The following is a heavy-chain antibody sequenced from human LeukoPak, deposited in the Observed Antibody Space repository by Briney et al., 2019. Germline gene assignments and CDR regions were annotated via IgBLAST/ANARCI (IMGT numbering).Heavy chain of an antibody. CDR1: GYTFTDYY. D-gene: IGHD6-19*01. V-gene: IGHV1-2*02. CDR2: INPNSGGT. Sequence: ASVKVSRKASGYTFTDYYIHWVRQAPGQGLEWMGWINPNSGGTNYAQKFQGRVTMTKDTSISTAYMELSSLRSDDTAVYFCARAIAVVDYWGQGTLVTVSS. J-gene: IGHJ4*02. CDR3: ARAIAVVDY.